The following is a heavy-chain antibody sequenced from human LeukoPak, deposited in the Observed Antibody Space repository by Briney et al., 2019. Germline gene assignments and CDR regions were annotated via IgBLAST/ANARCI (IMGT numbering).Heavy chain of an antibody. Sequence: GGSLRLSCAASGFTFSSYAMSWVRQAPGKGLEWVSAISGSGGSTYYADSVKGRFTISRDNSKNTLYLQMNSLRAEDTALYYCATHYGDYVNWFDPWGQGTLVIVSS. V-gene: IGHV3-23*01. CDR1: GFTFSSYA. CDR3: ATHYGDYVNWFDP. J-gene: IGHJ5*02. CDR2: ISGSGGST. D-gene: IGHD4-17*01.